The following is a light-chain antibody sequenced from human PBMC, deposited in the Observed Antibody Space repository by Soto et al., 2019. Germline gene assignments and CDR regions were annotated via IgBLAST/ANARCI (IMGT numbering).Light chain of an antibody. CDR3: GADHGSGSNFVVV. Sequence: QSVLTQPPSASASLGASVTLTCTLSSAYSNYQVDRYQQRPGKGPRFVMRVGTGGIVGSKGDGIPDRFSVLGSGLNRYLTIENIQEEDESDYHCGADHGSGSNFVVVFGGGTKVTVL. V-gene: IGLV9-49*01. CDR1: SAYSNYQ. J-gene: IGLJ2*01. CDR2: VGTGGIVG.